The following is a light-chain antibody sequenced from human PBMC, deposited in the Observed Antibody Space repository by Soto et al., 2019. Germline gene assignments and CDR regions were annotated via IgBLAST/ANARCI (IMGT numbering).Light chain of an antibody. CDR1: QSISSY. J-gene: IGKJ2*01. CDR2: AAS. CDR3: QQSYSTPYT. V-gene: IGKV1-39*01. Sequence: DIQMTQSPSSLSASVGDRVTITCRASQSISSYLNWYQQKPGKAPKLLFYAASSLQSGVPSRFSGSGSGPDFTLTISSLQPEDFATYYCQQSYSTPYTFGQGTKLEIK.